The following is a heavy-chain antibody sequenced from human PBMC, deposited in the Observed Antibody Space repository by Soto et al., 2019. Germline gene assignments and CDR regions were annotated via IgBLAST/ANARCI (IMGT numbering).Heavy chain of an antibody. Sequence: QVQLVESGGGVVQPGRSLRLSGAASGFSFSSYGIHWVRQAPGKGLQWVAVIWFDGSKQYYADSVKGRFTVSRDNSKNTLYLQMNSLRAEDTAVYYCARELLYGSGSRDFHYYGMDVWGQGTTVTVSS. J-gene: IGHJ6*02. CDR3: ARELLYGSGSRDFHYYGMDV. CDR1: GFSFSSYG. CDR2: IWFDGSKQ. D-gene: IGHD3-10*01. V-gene: IGHV3-33*01.